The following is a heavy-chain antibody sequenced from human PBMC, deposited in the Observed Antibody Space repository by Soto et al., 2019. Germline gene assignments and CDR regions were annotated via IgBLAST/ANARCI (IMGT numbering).Heavy chain of an antibody. CDR1: GFTLSGSV. CDR3: SRPGYSNYDSDY. Sequence: EVQLVESGGGLVQPGGSLKLSCAASGFTLSGSVIYWVRQPSGKGLEWVGRIRSRSNGYATAYVALVRGRFTIFRDDSKKTAYLQINSLTTEDTAVYYCSRPGYSNYDSDYWGQCTLVTVSS. V-gene: IGHV3-73*02. D-gene: IGHD5-12*01. J-gene: IGHJ4*02. CDR2: IRSRSNGYAT.